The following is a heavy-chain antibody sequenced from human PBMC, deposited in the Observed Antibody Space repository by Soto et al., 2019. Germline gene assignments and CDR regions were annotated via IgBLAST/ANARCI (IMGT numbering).Heavy chain of an antibody. Sequence: ASVKVSCKASGYTFTSYYMHWVRQAPGQGLEWMGIINPSGGSTSYAQKFQGRVTMTRDTSTSTVYMELSSLRSEDTAVYYCARCLDSSGYYWEYYYYYGTDVWGQGTTVTVSS. D-gene: IGHD3-22*01. CDR1: GYTFTSYY. CDR3: ARCLDSSGYYWEYYYYYGTDV. J-gene: IGHJ6*02. CDR2: INPSGGST. V-gene: IGHV1-46*01.